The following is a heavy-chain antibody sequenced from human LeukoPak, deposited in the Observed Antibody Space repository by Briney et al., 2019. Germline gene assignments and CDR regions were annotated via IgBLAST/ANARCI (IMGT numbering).Heavy chain of an antibody. CDR3: ARRSSSSLDAFDV. CDR2: IYPGDSDT. CDR1: GYSSSTYW. J-gene: IGHJ3*01. D-gene: IGHD6-13*01. V-gene: IGHV5-51*01. Sequence: GESLLICCKGSGYSSSTYWIGWVRQMPGKGLEWMGIIYPGDSDTRYSPSFQGQVTISADKSISTAYLQWSSLKASDTAMYYCARRSSSSLDAFDVWGQGTMVTVSS.